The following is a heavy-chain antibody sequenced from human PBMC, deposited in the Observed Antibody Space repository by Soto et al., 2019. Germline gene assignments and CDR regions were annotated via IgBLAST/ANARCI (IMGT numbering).Heavy chain of an antibody. J-gene: IGHJ4*02. CDR2: IYYSGST. Sequence: QVQLQESGPGLVKPSQTLSLTCTVSGGSISSGGYYWSWIRQHPGKGLEWIGYIYYSGSTYYNPSLKSRVTISVDPSKNLFSLKLSSVTAADTAVYYCARVALHCGGDCYPYYFDYWGQGTLVTVSS. CDR1: GGSISSGGYY. D-gene: IGHD2-21*01. CDR3: ARVALHCGGDCYPYYFDY. V-gene: IGHV4-31*03.